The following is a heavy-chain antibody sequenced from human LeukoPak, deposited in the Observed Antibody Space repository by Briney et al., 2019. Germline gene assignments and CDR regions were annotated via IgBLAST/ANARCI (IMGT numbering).Heavy chain of an antibody. V-gene: IGHV1-2*02. J-gene: IGHJ6*03. CDR2: INPHTGGT. Sequence: ASVKVSCKASGYTFTGYYMHWVRQAPGQGLEWMGWINPHTGGTNYAQKFQGRVTMTRDTSISTAYMELSRLRSDDTAVYYCAREADGDYGGYMDVWGKGTTVTISS. CDR3: AREADGDYGGYMDV. D-gene: IGHD4-17*01. CDR1: GYTFTGYY.